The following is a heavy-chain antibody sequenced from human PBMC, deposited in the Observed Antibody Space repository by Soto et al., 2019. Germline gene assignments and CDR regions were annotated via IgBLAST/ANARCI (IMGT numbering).Heavy chain of an antibody. CDR2: IIPIFGTA. J-gene: IGHJ6*02. CDR3: ASRGSNYVSYDDGMDV. CDR1: GGTFSSYA. V-gene: IGHV1-69*12. Sequence: QVQLVQSGAEVKKPGSSVKVSCKASGGTFSSYAISWVRQAPGQGLEWMGGIIPIFGTANYAQTFQGRVTITADESTNTDYMDLSSQRSEDTAVCYCASRGSNYVSYDDGMDVLGQGTTVTVSS. D-gene: IGHD4-4*01.